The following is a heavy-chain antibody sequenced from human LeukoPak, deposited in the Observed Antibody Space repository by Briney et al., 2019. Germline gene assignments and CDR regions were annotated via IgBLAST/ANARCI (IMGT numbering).Heavy chain of an antibody. CDR2: INHSGST. CDR1: GGSFSGYY. CDR3: ARGPGHIWFGEFISPRLFDY. V-gene: IGHV4-34*01. J-gene: IGHJ4*02. Sequence: SETLSLTCAVYGGSFSGYYWSWIRQPPGKGLEWIGEINHSGSTNYNPSLKSRVAISVDTSKNQFSLKLSSVTAADTAVFYCARGPGHIWFGEFISPRLFDYWGQGTLVTVSS. D-gene: IGHD3-10*01.